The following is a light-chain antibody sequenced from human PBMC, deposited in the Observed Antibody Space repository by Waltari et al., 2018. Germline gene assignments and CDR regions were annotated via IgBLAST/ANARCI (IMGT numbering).Light chain of an antibody. CDR3: ATWDNSLTDVV. CDR2: DNG. V-gene: IGLV1-51*01. J-gene: IGLJ2*01. Sequence: QSVLTQPPSVSAAPGQKVTISCSGGTSTIGNYYVSWYQNLPGAAPKLLIYDNGKRPSGIPDRFSASRSGTSATLGITGLQIGDEADYYCATWDNSLTDVVFGGGTKLTVL. CDR1: TSTIGNYY.